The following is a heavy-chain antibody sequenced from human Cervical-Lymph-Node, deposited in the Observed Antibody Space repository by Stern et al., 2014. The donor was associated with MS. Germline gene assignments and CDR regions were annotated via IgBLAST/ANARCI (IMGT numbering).Heavy chain of an antibody. J-gene: IGHJ1*01. CDR3: AKIHRAFANQGH. CDR1: GGSINNNAYY. V-gene: IGHV4-39*01. CDR2: VLYSGNP. Sequence: VQLVESGPRLVTPSETLSLTCTVSGGSINNNAYYWGWIRQPPGKGLEWIGSVLYSGNPYYTPSLKSRTTVSVDTSKIQFSLKLMSVTAADTAVYYCAKIHRAFANQGHWGQGVLVTVSS. D-gene: IGHD3-16*01.